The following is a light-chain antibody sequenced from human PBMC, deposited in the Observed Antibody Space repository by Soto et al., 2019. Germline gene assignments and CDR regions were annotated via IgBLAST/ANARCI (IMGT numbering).Light chain of an antibody. CDR2: AAS. Sequence: VLTQSPATLSLSPGESATLSCRASQNVGNNLAWYQQKSGQAPRLLIYAASDRATGVPARFSGRMSGTDFPLTISSLEPEDFATYFFQQRSRWPRGTFGRGTKLE. V-gene: IGKV3-11*01. CDR1: QNVGNN. CDR3: QQRSRWPRGT. J-gene: IGKJ2*02.